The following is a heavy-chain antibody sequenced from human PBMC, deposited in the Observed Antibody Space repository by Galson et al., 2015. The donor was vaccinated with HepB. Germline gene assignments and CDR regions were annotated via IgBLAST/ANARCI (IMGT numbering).Heavy chain of an antibody. D-gene: IGHD3-10*01. J-gene: IGHJ2*01. CDR2: INSDGSSA. V-gene: IGHV3-74*01. CDR1: GFTFSSYY. CDR3: ARAYYSNWYFDL. Sequence: SLRLSCAASGFTFSSYYMHWVRQAPGKGLVWVSRINSDGSSASYADSVKGRFTISRDNAKNTLYLQMNSLRAEDTAVYYCARAYYSNWYFDLWGRGTLVTVSA.